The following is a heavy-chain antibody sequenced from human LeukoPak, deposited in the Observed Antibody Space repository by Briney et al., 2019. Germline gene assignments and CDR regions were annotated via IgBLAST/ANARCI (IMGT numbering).Heavy chain of an antibody. CDR3: ARGYCSGGSCYDY. CDR2: INHSGST. CDR1: GGSFSGYY. Sequence: PSETLSLTCAVYGGSFSGYYWSWIRHPPGKGLEWIGEINHSGSTNYNPSPKSRVTISVDTSKNQFSLKLSSVTAADTAVYYCARGYCSGGSCYDYWGQGTLVTVSS. V-gene: IGHV4-34*01. J-gene: IGHJ4*02. D-gene: IGHD2-15*01.